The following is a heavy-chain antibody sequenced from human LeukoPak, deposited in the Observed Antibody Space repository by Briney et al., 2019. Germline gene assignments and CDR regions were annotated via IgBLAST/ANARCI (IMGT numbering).Heavy chain of an antibody. CDR3: ARRYGDYANWFDP. CDR1: GYTFTGYY. V-gene: IGHV1-2*02. D-gene: IGHD4-17*01. CDR2: INPNSGGT. Sequence: ASVKVSCKASGYTFTGYYMHWVRQAPGQGLEWIGWINPNSGGTNYAQKFQGRVTMTRDTSISTAYMELSRLRSDDTAVYYCARRYGDYANWFDPWGQGTLVTVSS. J-gene: IGHJ5*02.